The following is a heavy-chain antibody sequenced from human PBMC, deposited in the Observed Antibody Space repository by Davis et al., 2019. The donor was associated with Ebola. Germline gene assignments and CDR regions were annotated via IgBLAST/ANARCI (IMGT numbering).Heavy chain of an antibody. J-gene: IGHJ4*02. CDR3: ARGRWNYAMDY. V-gene: IGHV3-11*04. CDR2: ISSSAGTI. Sequence: GESLKISCVASGFTFSDYYMSWIRQAPGKGLEWVSYISSSAGTIYYADSVKGRFTISRDNAKNSLYLEMSSLRDEDTAVHYCARGRWNYAMDYWGLGTMVIVSS. D-gene: IGHD1-7*01. CDR1: GFTFSDYY.